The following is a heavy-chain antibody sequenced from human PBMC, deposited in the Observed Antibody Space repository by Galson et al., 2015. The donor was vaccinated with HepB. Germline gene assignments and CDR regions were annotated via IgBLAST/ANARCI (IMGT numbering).Heavy chain of an antibody. J-gene: IGHJ4*02. D-gene: IGHD3-16*01. CDR1: GDSITSSHW. CDR2: IFHTGII. Sequence: ETLSLTCAVTGDSITSSHWWSWVRQPPGKGLEWIGEIFHTGIINYNPSLKGQGTVSVDKAKNQFSLKLKSVTAADTAVYYCARGLRDYNLGRDYLDLWGQGTLVSVSS. CDR3: ARGLRDYNLGRDYLDL. V-gene: IGHV4-4*02.